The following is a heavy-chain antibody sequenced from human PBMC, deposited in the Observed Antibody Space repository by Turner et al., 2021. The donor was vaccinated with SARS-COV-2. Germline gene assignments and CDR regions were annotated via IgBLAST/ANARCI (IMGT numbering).Heavy chain of an antibody. J-gene: IGHJ5*02. D-gene: IGHD5-18*01. CDR3: AKGYSYDLDP. Sequence: EVQLLESGGGLVQPGGSLRLSCAASGFTFSSYAMNWVRQAPGKGLEWVSGISGGGGSTFYADSVKGRFTISRDNSKNTLYLQMNSLRAEDTAVYYCAKGYSYDLDPWGQGTLVTVSS. CDR1: GFTFSSYA. V-gene: IGHV3-23*01. CDR2: ISGGGGST.